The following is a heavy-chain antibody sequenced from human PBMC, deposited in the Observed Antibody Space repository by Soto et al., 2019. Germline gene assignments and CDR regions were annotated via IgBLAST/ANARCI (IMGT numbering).Heavy chain of an antibody. CDR1: GYTFTSYG. CDR3: ARDALPIETARPPSDY. Sequence: QVQLVQSGAEVKKPGASVKVSCKASGYTFTSYGISWVRQAPGQGLEWMGWISAYNGNTNYAQKLQGRVTMTTDTYTSRAYMELRSLRSDDTAVYYCARDALPIETARPPSDYWGQGTLVTVSS. CDR2: ISAYNGNT. J-gene: IGHJ4*02. V-gene: IGHV1-18*01. D-gene: IGHD6-6*01.